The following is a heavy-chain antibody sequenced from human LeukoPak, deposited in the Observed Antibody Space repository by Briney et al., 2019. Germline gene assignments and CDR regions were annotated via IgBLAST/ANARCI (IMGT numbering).Heavy chain of an antibody. CDR3: ASFTYYYDSSGEDY. Sequence: SETLSLTCTVSGGSISSGGYYWSWIRQHPGKGLEWIGYIYYSGSTYDNPSLKSRVTISVDTSTNQFSLKLSSVTAADTAVYYCASFTYYYDSSGEDYWGQGTLVTVSS. D-gene: IGHD3-22*01. CDR1: GGSISSGGYY. V-gene: IGHV4-31*03. J-gene: IGHJ4*02. CDR2: IYYSGST.